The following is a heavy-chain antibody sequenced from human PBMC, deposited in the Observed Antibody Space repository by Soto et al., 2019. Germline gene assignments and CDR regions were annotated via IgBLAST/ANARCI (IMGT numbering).Heavy chain of an antibody. Sequence: QVQLVESGGGVVQPGRSLRLSCAASGFTFSSYAMHWVRQAPGKGLEWVAVISYDGSNKYYADSVKGRFTISRDNSKNTLYLQMHSLRAEDTAVYYCARESIIEMATIPGDYWGQGTLVTVSS. D-gene: IGHD5-12*01. J-gene: IGHJ4*02. CDR3: ARESIIEMATIPGDY. CDR2: ISYDGSNK. V-gene: IGHV3-30-3*01. CDR1: GFTFSSYA.